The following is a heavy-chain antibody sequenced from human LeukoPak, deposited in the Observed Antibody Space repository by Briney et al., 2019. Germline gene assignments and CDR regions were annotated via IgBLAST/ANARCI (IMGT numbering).Heavy chain of an antibody. CDR1: GGSITSGDYH. D-gene: IGHD5-24*01. J-gene: IGHJ3*02. V-gene: IGHV4-31*03. Sequence: SETLSLTCTVSGGSITSGDYHWSWIRQYPGKGLEWIGYIYHSGSTYYNPSLKSRLTISVDTSKNQFSLKLNSLTAADTAVYYCAREARGMATNAHDTFGIWGQGTMVTVSS. CDR2: IYHSGST. CDR3: AREARGMATNAHDTFGI.